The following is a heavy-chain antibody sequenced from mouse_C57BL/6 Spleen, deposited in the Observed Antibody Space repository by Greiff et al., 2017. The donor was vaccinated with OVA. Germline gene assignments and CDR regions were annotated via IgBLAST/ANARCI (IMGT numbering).Heavy chain of an antibody. V-gene: IGHV5-17*01. CDR3: ARPANYYAMDY. CDR1: GFTFSDYG. Sequence: EVQRVESGGGLVKPGGSLKLSCAASGFTFSDYGMHWVRQAPEKGLEWVAYISSGSSTIYYADTVKGRFTISRDNAKNTLFLQMTSLRSEDTAMYYCARPANYYAMDYWGQGTSVTVSS. CDR2: ISSGSSTI. J-gene: IGHJ4*01.